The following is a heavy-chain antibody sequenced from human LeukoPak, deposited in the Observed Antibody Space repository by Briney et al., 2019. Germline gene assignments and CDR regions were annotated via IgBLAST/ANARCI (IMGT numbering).Heavy chain of an antibody. D-gene: IGHD4-17*01. J-gene: IGHJ6*02. CDR3: ARDRTTVTTGGMDV. V-gene: IGHV1-2*02. Sequence: ASVKVSCKASGYTFTGYYMHWVRQVPGQGLEWMGWINPNSGGTNYAQKFQGRVTMTRDTSISTAYMELSRLRSDDTAVYYCARDRTTVTTGGMDVWGQGTTVTVSS. CDR2: INPNSGGT. CDR1: GYTFTGYY.